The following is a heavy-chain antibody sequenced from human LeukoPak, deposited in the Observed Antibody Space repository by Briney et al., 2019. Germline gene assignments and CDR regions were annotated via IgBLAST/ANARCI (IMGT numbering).Heavy chain of an antibody. CDR3: ARVGVSGGGWFDP. V-gene: IGHV1-69*04. CDR2: INPMPSIP. CDR1: GGTLSSFV. Sequence: SVKVSCKASGGTLSSFVISWVRQAPGQGLEWMGRINPMPSIPNYAQKFQGRVTITAEQSTNTVYMELTSLRSEDTAVYYCARVGVSGGGWFDPWGQGTPVTVSS. D-gene: IGHD5/OR15-5a*01. J-gene: IGHJ5*02.